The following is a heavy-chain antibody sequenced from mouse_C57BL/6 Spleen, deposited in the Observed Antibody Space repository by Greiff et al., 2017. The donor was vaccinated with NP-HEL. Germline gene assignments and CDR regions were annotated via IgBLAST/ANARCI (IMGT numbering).Heavy chain of an antibody. CDR2: INPNNGGT. J-gene: IGHJ4*01. Sequence: EVQLQQSGPELVKPGASVKISCKASGYTFTDYYMNWVKQSHGKSLEWIGDINPNNGGTSYNQKFKGKATLTVDKSSSTAYMELRSLTSEDSAVDYCARDSSGYEDAMDYWGQGTSVTVSS. D-gene: IGHD3-2*02. CDR1: GYTFTDYY. V-gene: IGHV1-26*01. CDR3: ARDSSGYEDAMDY.